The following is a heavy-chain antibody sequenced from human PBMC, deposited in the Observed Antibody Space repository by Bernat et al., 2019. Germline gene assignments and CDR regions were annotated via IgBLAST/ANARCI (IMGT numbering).Heavy chain of an antibody. Sequence: VQLVESGGGLVQPGGSLRLSCVAYGFTFSTYAMHWVRQAPGKGLEWVAVISDDGGDKYYADSVKGRFTISKDNSKNTLYLQMNSLRAEDTAVYYCARDRQQFVPFDYWGQGTLVTVSS. V-gene: IGHV3-30*01. D-gene: IGHD6-6*01. J-gene: IGHJ4*02. CDR1: GFTFSTYA. CDR2: ISDDGGDK. CDR3: ARDRQQFVPFDY.